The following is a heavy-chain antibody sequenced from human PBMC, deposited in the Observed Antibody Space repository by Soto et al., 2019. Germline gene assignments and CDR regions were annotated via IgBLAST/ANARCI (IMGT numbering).Heavy chain of an antibody. CDR2: IIPIFGTA. V-gene: IGHV1-69*01. CDR3: ARGMDTARFYYYYGMDV. D-gene: IGHD5-18*01. J-gene: IGHJ6*02. CDR1: GGTFSSYA. Sequence: QVQLVQSGAEVKKPGSSVKVSCKASGGTFSSYAISWVRQAPGQGLEWMGGIIPIFGTANYAQKCQGRVTITADESTSTAYMELSSLRSEDTAVYYCARGMDTARFYYYYGMDVWRQGTTVTVSS.